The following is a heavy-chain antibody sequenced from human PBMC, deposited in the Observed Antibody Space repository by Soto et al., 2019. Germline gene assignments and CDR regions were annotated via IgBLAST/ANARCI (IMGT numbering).Heavy chain of an antibody. Sequence: PGGSLRLSCMASGFTFRNYAMAWVRQAPGEDLEWVSAIGTSGTPTLYADSVKSRFSISRDDSRNTVSLQMNSLGAEDTATYYCTRILWSSRRDALDIWGQGTTVTVSS. CDR1: GFTFRNYA. CDR2: IGTSGTPT. V-gene: IGHV3-23*01. D-gene: IGHD2-21*01. CDR3: TRILWSSRRDALDI. J-gene: IGHJ6*02.